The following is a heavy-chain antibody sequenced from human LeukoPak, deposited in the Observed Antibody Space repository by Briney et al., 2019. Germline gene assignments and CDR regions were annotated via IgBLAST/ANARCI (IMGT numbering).Heavy chain of an antibody. CDR2: INHSGST. CDR1: GGSFSGYY. CDR3: ARERITMVRGVPYGMDV. D-gene: IGHD3-10*01. V-gene: IGHV4-34*01. Sequence: KPSETLSLTCAVYGGSFSGYYWSWIRQPPGKGLEWIGEINHSGSTNYSPSLKSRVTISVDTSKNQFSLKLSSVTAADTAVYYCARERITMVRGVPYGMDVWGQGTTVTVSS. J-gene: IGHJ6*02.